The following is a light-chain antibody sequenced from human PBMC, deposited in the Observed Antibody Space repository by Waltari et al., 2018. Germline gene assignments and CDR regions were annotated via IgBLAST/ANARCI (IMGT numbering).Light chain of an antibody. CDR3: SSYTTSSAPGV. CDR2: EVS. Sequence: QSALTQPAPVSGSPGQSITISCSGTDSDVGAYDFVSLYQQHPGKAPHLIIYEVSNRPSGISNRFSASKSGNTASLTISGLQAEDEADYYCSSYTTSSAPGVFGTGTRVTVL. CDR1: DSDVGAYDF. J-gene: IGLJ1*01. V-gene: IGLV2-14*01.